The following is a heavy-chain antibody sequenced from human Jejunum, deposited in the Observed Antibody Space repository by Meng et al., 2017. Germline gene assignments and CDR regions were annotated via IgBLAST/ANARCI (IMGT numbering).Heavy chain of an antibody. CDR1: GVTFSTYA. CDR2: ISTSGGHT. J-gene: IGHJ4*02. V-gene: IGHV3-23*01. Sequence: GGSLRLSCEVSGVTFSTYAMTWVRQAPGKGLEWVSGISTSGGHTYYADSVKGRFTISRADSKNTLYLRMNSMRVEDSAFYYCAKKAKFSSDHIGQWGQGTLVTVSS. CDR3: AKKAKFSSDHIGQ. D-gene: IGHD6-19*01.